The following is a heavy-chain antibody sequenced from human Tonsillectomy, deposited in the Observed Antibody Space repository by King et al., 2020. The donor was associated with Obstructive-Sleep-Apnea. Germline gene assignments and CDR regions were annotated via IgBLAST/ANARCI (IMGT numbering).Heavy chain of an antibody. J-gene: IGHJ3*02. CDR1: GFTFSSYA. V-gene: IGHV3-30*04. Sequence: VQLVESGGGVVQSGRSLRLSCAASGFTFSSYAMHWVRQAPGKGLEWVAVISYDGRNKYHADSVKGRFTISRYNSKNTLYLQMNSLRDEDTAVYYCAGGAAYSSGWYEGKAFDIWGQGTMVTVSS. CDR3: AGGAAYSSGWYEGKAFDI. CDR2: ISYDGRNK. D-gene: IGHD6-19*01.